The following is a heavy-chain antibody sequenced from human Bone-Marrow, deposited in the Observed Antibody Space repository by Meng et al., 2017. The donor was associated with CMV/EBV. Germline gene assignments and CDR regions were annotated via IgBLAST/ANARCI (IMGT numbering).Heavy chain of an antibody. J-gene: IGHJ5*02. CDR1: ASISSSTCS. CDR3: ARARNDFWSGYSWFDP. CDR2: IYYSGSA. D-gene: IGHD3-3*01. V-gene: IGHV4-39*07. Sequence: ASISSSTCSWGWIRRPPGTGLEGFGSIYYSGSAYYSPSLKSRVTISVDTSKNQFSLKLSSVAAADTAVYYCARARNDFWSGYSWFDPWGQGTLVTVSS.